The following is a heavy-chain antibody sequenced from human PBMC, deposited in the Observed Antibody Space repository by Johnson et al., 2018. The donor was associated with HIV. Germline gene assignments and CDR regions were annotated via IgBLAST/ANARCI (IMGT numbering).Heavy chain of an antibody. CDR2: ISSSGSTM. CDR3: AKEGYCSGGSCYDEAAFDI. J-gene: IGHJ3*02. Sequence: QVQLVESGGGLVKPGGSLRLSCAAPGLTFSDYYMTWIRQAPGKGLEWVSYISSSGSTMYYADSVKGRFTISRDNAKNSLYLQMNSLRAEDTALYYCAKEGYCSGGSCYDEAAFDIWGQGTMVTVSS. D-gene: IGHD2-15*01. V-gene: IGHV3-11*01. CDR1: GLTFSDYY.